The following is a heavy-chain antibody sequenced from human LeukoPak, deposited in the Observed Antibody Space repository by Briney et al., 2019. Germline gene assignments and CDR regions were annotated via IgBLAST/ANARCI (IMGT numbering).Heavy chain of an antibody. CDR1: GFTFSSYA. J-gene: IGHJ3*02. Sequence: GRSLRLSCAASGFTFSSYAMHWVRQAPGKGLEWVAVISYDGSNKYYADSVKGRFTISRDNSKNTLYLQMNSLRAEDTAVYYCAKEFTVTTSPDAFDIWGQGTMVTVSS. CDR3: AKEFTVTTSPDAFDI. D-gene: IGHD4-17*01. V-gene: IGHV3-30*04. CDR2: ISYDGSNK.